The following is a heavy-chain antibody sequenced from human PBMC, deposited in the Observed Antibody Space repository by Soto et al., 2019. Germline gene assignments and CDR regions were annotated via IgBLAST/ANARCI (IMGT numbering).Heavy chain of an antibody. V-gene: IGHV4-59*01. D-gene: IGHD3-3*01. Sequence: SETLSLTCTVSGGSISNYYWSWIRQPPGKGLEWIGYFYYTGSTNYNPSLKSRVSMSVDTSKNQFSLKLSSVTAADTAVYYCARDITIFGVVTEGTYMDVWGKGTTVTVSS. J-gene: IGHJ6*03. CDR3: ARDITIFGVVTEGTYMDV. CDR1: GGSISNYY. CDR2: FYYTGST.